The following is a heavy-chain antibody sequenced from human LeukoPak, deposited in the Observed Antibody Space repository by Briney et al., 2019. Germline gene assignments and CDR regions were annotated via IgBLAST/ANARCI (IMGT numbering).Heavy chain of an antibody. CDR1: GFTFSTYW. J-gene: IGHJ4*02. CDR3: ARNRGYQQFDY. CDR2: INPDGTTT. D-gene: IGHD2-15*01. V-gene: IGHV3-74*01. Sequence: GGSLRLSCAASGFTFSTYWMHWVRQAPGKGLVWVSRINPDGTTTSYADSVKGRFTISRDNAKDTVYLQMNNLRAEDTAVYYCARNRGYQQFDYWGQGTLVTVSS.